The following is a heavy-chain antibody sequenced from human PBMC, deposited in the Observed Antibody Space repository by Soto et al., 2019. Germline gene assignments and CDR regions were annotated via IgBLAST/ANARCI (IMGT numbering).Heavy chain of an antibody. Sequence: PGGSLRLSCAASGFIFSSYAMHWVRQPPGKGLEWVAVVSFDAIDKNYADSVKGRFTISRDNSKNTLYLEMNSLRAEDSAVYYCAKSNPLGSYLALHIWGPGTMVTVSS. D-gene: IGHD3-16*02. J-gene: IGHJ3*02. CDR2: VSFDAIDK. V-gene: IGHV3-30*18. CDR3: AKSNPLGSYLALHI. CDR1: GFIFSSYA.